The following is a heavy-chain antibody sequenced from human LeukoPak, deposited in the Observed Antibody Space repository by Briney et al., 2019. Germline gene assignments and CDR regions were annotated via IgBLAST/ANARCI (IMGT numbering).Heavy chain of an antibody. CDR2: IWYDGSNK. Sequence: PGGSLRLSCAASGFTFSSYGMHWVRQAPGKGLEWVAVIWYDGSNKYYADSVKGRFTISRDNSKNTLYLQMNSLSAEDTAVYYCARDLRRSTSYYYYYGMDVWGQGTTVTVSS. V-gene: IGHV3-33*01. D-gene: IGHD2-2*01. J-gene: IGHJ6*02. CDR1: GFTFSSYG. CDR3: ARDLRRSTSYYYYYGMDV.